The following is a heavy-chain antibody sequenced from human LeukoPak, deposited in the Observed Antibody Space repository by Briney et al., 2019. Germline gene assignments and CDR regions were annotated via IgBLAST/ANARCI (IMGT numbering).Heavy chain of an antibody. Sequence: GGSLRLSCVASGFAFSDYGMDWVRQAPGKGLEWVAVISPDGSSTYYADSVKGRFTISRDNSKNTLYLQMNSLRAEDTAVYYCAKDPGAGYSSGWYEHWGQGTLVTVSS. CDR1: GFAFSDYG. CDR2: ISPDGSST. V-gene: IGHV3-30*18. D-gene: IGHD6-19*01. CDR3: AKDPGAGYSSGWYEH. J-gene: IGHJ1*01.